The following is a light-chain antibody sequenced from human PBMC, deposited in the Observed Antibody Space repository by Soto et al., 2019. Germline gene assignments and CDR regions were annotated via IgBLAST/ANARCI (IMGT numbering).Light chain of an antibody. Sequence: EIVLTQSPGTLSLSPGERATLSCRASQSVSSSYLAWYQQKPGQAPRLLIYGASSRATGIPDRFSGSGSGTDVTLTSSRLEPEDFAVYYCQQYGSSPPVYTFGQGTKLEIK. V-gene: IGKV3-20*01. J-gene: IGKJ2*01. CDR3: QQYGSSPPVYT. CDR1: QSVSSSY. CDR2: GAS.